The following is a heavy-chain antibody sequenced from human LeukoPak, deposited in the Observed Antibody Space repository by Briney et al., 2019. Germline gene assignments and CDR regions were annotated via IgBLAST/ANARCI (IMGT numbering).Heavy chain of an antibody. CDR3: ARGRGYYSRGFDY. D-gene: IGHD4-11*01. CDR1: GGSFSGYY. J-gene: IGHJ4*02. V-gene: IGHV4-34*01. Sequence: SETLSLTCAVYGGSFSGYYWSWIRQPPGKGLEWIGEIKHSGSTNYNPSLKSRVTISVDTSKNQFSLKLSSVTAADTAVYYCARGRGYYSRGFDYWGQGTLVTVSS. CDR2: IKHSGST.